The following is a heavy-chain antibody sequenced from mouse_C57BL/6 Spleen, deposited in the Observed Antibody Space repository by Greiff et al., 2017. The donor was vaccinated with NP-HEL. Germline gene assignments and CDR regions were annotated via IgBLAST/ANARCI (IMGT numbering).Heavy chain of an antibody. Sequence: VQLQQPGAELVRPGSSVKLSCKASGYTFTSYWMDWVKQRPGQGLEWIGNIYPSDSETHYNQKFKDKATLTVDKSSSTAYMQLSSLTSEDSAVYYCAREELFYGSSSDWYFDVWGTGTTVTVSS. D-gene: IGHD1-1*01. J-gene: IGHJ1*03. V-gene: IGHV1-61*01. CDR1: GYTFTSYW. CDR2: IYPSDSET. CDR3: AREELFYGSSSDWYFDV.